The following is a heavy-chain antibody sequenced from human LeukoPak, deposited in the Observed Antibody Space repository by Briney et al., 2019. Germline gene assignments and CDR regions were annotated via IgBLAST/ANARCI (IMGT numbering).Heavy chain of an antibody. V-gene: IGHV5-51*01. Sequence: GESLKISCKGSGYSFTSYWIGWVRQMPGKGLEWMGIIYPGDSDTRYSPPFQGQVTISADKSISTAYLQWSSLKASDTAMYYCARCRYSYSNWFDPWGQGTLVTVSS. CDR1: GYSFTSYW. CDR2: IYPGDSDT. D-gene: IGHD5-18*01. J-gene: IGHJ5*02. CDR3: ARCRYSYSNWFDP.